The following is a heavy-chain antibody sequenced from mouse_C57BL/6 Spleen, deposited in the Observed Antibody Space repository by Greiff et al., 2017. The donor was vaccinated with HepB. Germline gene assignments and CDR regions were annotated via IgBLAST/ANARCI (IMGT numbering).Heavy chain of an antibody. D-gene: IGHD1-1*02. V-gene: IGHV5-6*01. CDR2: ISSGGSYT. CDR3: ASHELWSKGGFDY. CDR1: GFNFSSYG. Sequence: EVKLVESGGDLVKPGGSLKLSCAASGFNFSSYGMSWVRQTPDKRLEWVATISSGGSYTYYTDSVKGRFTISRDNAKNTLYLQMSSLKSEDTAMYYCASHELWSKGGFDYWGQGTTLTVSS. J-gene: IGHJ2*01.